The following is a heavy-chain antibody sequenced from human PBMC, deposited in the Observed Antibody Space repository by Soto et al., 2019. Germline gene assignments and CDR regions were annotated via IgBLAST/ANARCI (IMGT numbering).Heavy chain of an antibody. D-gene: IGHD3-10*01. Sequence: QVQLQESGPGLVKPSETLSLTCTASGGSISSYYWSWIRQPPGKGLEWIGYIYYSGSTNYNPSLKSRVTISVDTSKNQFSLKLSSVTAADTAVYYCARRYGGAFDIWGQGTMVTVSS. V-gene: IGHV4-59*08. CDR3: ARRYGGAFDI. CDR1: GGSISSYY. J-gene: IGHJ3*02. CDR2: IYYSGST.